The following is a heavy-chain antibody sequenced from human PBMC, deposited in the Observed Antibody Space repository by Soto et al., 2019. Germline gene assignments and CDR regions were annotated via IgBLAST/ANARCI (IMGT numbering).Heavy chain of an antibody. V-gene: IGHV3-13*01. Sequence: EVQLVESGGGLVQPGGSLRLSCAASGFTFSNYDMHWVRQVTGKGLEWVSGITTAGDTYYPDSVKGRLTISREKAKNYLYLQMTSLSAGDTAVYYCARELHGGSYGMDVWGQGTTVTVSS. J-gene: IGHJ6*02. CDR2: ITTAGDT. CDR3: ARELHGGSYGMDV. CDR1: GFTFSNYD.